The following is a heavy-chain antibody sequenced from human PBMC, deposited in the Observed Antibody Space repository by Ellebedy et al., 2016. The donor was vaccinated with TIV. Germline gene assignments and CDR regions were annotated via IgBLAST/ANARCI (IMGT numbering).Heavy chain of an antibody. D-gene: IGHD3-10*01. CDR3: ARVGGEDVAFDI. Sequence: GESLKISXAASGFTFSSYWMHWVRQAPGKGLVWVSRINSDGSSTTYADSVKGRFTISRDNAKNTLYLQMNSLRAEDTAVYYCARVGGEDVAFDIWGQGTMVTVSS. V-gene: IGHV3-74*01. CDR2: INSDGSST. CDR1: GFTFSSYW. J-gene: IGHJ3*02.